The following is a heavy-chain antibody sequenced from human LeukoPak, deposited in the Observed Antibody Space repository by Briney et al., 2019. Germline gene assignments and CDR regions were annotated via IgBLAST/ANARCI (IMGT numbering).Heavy chain of an antibody. V-gene: IGHV4-59*01. D-gene: IGHD6-6*01. CDR1: GGSISGYY. CDR2: IYYIGST. Sequence: SETLSLTCTVSGGSISGYYWSWIRQPPGKGLEWIGYIYYIGSTNYNPSLKSRVTTSVDTSRNQSSLNLSSVTAADTAVYYCARDRRSSSSEFDFDYWGQGTLVTVSS. CDR3: ARDRRSSSSEFDFDY. J-gene: IGHJ4*02.